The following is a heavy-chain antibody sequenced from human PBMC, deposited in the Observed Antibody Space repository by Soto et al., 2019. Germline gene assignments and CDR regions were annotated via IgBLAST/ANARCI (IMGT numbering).Heavy chain of an antibody. D-gene: IGHD2-2*01. CDR2: IIPIFGTA. CDR1: GGTFSSYA. J-gene: IGHJ6*02. V-gene: IGHV1-69*13. CDR3: AREGGREGDIVVVPAARPDIVGATHYGMDV. Sequence: ASVKVSCKASGGTFSSYAISWVRQAPGQGLEWMGGIIPIFGTANYAQKFQGRVTITADESTSTAYMELSSLRSEDTAVYYCAREGGREGDIVVVPAARPDIVGATHYGMDVWGQGTTVTVSS.